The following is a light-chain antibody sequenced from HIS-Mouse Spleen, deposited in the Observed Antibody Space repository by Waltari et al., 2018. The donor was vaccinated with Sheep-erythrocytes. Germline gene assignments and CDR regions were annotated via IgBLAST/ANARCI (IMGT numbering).Light chain of an antibody. CDR1: QGIRND. CDR3: LQDYNYPYT. Sequence: SVGDRVTITCRASQGIRNDLGWYQQKPGKAPKLLIYAASSLQSGIPSRFSGSGSGTDFTLTISSLQPEDFATYYCLQDYNYPYTFGQGTKLEIK. CDR2: AAS. V-gene: IGKV1-6*01. J-gene: IGKJ2*01.